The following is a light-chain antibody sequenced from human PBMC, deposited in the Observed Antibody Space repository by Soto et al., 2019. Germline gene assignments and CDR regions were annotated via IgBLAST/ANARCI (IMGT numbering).Light chain of an antibody. CDR2: GAS. V-gene: IGKV3-20*01. J-gene: IGKJ1*01. Sequence: EIVLTQSPGTLSLSPGERASLSCRASKSVSTNYVAWYQRKPGQAPSLLLYGASIRATSIPDRFSGSGSGTDFTLTIIRLDPEDFAVYYCHHYGDSASTFGQGTKVEIK. CDR1: KSVSTNY. CDR3: HHYGDSAST.